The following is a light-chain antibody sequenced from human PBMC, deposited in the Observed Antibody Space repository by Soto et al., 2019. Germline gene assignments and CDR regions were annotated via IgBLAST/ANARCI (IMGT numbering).Light chain of an antibody. J-gene: IGKJ4*01. CDR3: LQNYSTPRLT. Sequence: DIQMTQSPSSLPASVGDTVIITCRASQTISSYLSWYQHKPGKAPKLLISAASTLQSEVPSRFSGSGSGTDFTLTISSLQPEDFATYYCLQNYSTPRLTFGGGTTVESK. CDR2: AAS. V-gene: IGKV1-39*01. CDR1: QTISSY.